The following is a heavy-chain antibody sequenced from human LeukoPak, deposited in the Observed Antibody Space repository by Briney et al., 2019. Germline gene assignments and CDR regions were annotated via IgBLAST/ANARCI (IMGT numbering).Heavy chain of an antibody. V-gene: IGHV1-2*02. D-gene: IGHD3-10*01. CDR3: ARETPVWFGELFRFDY. J-gene: IGHJ4*02. Sequence: ASVKVSCKASGYTLSDYYLHWVRQAPGQGLEWVGYINPYSGGVKYAQKFQDRVTMTRDTSISTAYMELSSLGSDDTAVYYCARETPVWFGELFRFDYWGQGTLVTVSS. CDR1: GYTLSDYY. CDR2: INPYSGGV.